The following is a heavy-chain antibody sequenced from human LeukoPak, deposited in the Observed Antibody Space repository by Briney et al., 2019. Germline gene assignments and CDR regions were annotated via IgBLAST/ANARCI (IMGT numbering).Heavy chain of an antibody. V-gene: IGHV4-4*02. D-gene: IGHD2-8*01. J-gene: IGHJ4*02. CDR1: GGSISNTDW. Sequence: PSGTLSLTCGVSGGSISNTDWWSWVRQPPGQGLEWIGEISLTGLTHYNPSLESRVTVSLDKSKNQLSLNLTSVTAADTAVYYCSRENGAFSPFGYWGQGTLVTVLS. CDR2: ISLTGLT. CDR3: SRENGAFSPFGY.